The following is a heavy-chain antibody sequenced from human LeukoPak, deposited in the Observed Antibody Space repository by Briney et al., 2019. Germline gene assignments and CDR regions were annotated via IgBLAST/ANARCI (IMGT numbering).Heavy chain of an antibody. Sequence: GGSLRLSCAASGFTFSDYYMSWIRQAPGKGLEWVANIKEDGNGKNYVDSVKGRFTISRDNAKNSLYLQLNSLRAEDTAVYYCAREIPAATVLFDYWGQGTLVTVSS. CDR2: IKEDGNGK. J-gene: IGHJ4*02. V-gene: IGHV3-7*01. CDR3: AREIPAATVLFDY. D-gene: IGHD6-25*01. CDR1: GFTFSDYY.